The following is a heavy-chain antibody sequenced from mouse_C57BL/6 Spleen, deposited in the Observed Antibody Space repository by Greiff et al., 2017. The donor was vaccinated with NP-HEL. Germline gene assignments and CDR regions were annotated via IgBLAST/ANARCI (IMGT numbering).Heavy chain of an antibody. J-gene: IGHJ2*01. D-gene: IGHD2-4*01. Sequence: QVQLKESGPGLVQPSQSLSITCTASGFSLTSYGVHWVRQSPGQGLEWLGVIGRGGSTDYNAAFMSSLSTTKDNPTSHASFKMISLHAADTAIYYCARPYDYVGCYFDDWGQGTTLTVSS. CDR1: GFSLTSYG. CDR3: ARPYDYVGCYFDD. V-gene: IGHV2-5*01. CDR2: IGRGGST.